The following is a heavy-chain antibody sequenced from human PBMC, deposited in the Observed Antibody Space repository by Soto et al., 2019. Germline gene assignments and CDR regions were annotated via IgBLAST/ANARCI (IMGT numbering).Heavy chain of an antibody. CDR2: ISSGSRTI. CDR1: GFTFSSYI. Sequence: PGGALRLSCAASGFTFSSYIVNWVRQSPGKGLEWVSYISSGSRTIFYADSVKGRFTVSRDNAKNSQYLQMNSLRDEDTAVYYCTREDILGARSFDYWGRGTLVTVSS. V-gene: IGHV3-48*02. J-gene: IGHJ4*02. D-gene: IGHD1-26*01. CDR3: TREDILGARSFDY.